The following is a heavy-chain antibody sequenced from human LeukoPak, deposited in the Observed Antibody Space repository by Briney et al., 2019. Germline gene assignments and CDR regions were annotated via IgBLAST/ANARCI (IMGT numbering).Heavy chain of an antibody. D-gene: IGHD4-23*01. Sequence: SGTLSLTCAVSGGSISSSNWWSWVRQPPGKGLEGTGEIYHSGSTNYNPSLKSRVTISVDKSKNQFSLKLSSVTAADTAVYYCARDPGDYGGNRFDYWGQGTLVTVSS. CDR2: IYHSGST. CDR3: ARDPGDYGGNRFDY. J-gene: IGHJ4*02. CDR1: GGSISSSNW. V-gene: IGHV4-4*02.